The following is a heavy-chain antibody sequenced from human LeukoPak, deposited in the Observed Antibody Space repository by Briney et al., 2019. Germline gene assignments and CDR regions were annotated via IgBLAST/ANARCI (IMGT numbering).Heavy chain of an antibody. CDR2: IYYSGNT. D-gene: IGHD5-24*01. CDR1: GGAISSSSYY. V-gene: IGHV4-39*07. Sequence: SETLSLTCTVSGGAISSSSYYWGWIRQPPGKGLEWIGSIYYSGNTYYNPSLKSRVTISVDTSKNQFSLKLSSVTAADTAVYYCARDYGKMATIGEFYDYWGQGTLVTVSS. CDR3: ARDYGKMATIGEFYDY. J-gene: IGHJ4*02.